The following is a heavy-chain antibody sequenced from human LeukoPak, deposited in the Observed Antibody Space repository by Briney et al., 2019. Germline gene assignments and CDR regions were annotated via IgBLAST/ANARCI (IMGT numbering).Heavy chain of an antibody. CDR2: IYSGGST. D-gene: IGHD6-19*01. J-gene: IGHJ3*02. CDR3: ARDTSGLGEAVAGEQWLASYAFDI. CDR1: GFTVSSNY. V-gene: IGHV3-53*01. Sequence: GGSLRLSCAASGFTVSSNYMSWVRQVPGKGPEWVSVIYSGGSTYYADSVKGRFTISRDNSKNTLYLQMNSLRAEDTAVYYCARDTSGLGEAVAGEQWLASYAFDIWGQGTMVTVSS.